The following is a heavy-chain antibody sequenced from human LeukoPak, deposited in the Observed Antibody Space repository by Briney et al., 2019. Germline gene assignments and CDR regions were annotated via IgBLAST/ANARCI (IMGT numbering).Heavy chain of an antibody. V-gene: IGHV3-7*01. D-gene: IGHD3-16*01. CDR3: ARAHHVNYDYLWGSFGRFDP. J-gene: IGHJ5*02. CDR1: GFTFSSYW. Sequence: GGSLRLSCAASGFTFSSYWMSWVRQAPGKGLEWVANIKQDGSEKYYVDSVKGRFTISRDNAKNSLYLQMNSLRAEDTAVYYYARAHHVNYDYLWGSFGRFDPWGQGTLVTVSS. CDR2: IKQDGSEK.